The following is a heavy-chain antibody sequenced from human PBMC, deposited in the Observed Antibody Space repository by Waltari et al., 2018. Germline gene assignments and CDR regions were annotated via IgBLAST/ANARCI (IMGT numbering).Heavy chain of an antibody. CDR1: GYSISSGYY. CDR2: IYHSGST. V-gene: IGHV4-38-2*01. CDR3: ARRDYDYIWGSYRFDY. D-gene: IGHD3-16*02. J-gene: IGHJ4*02. Sequence: QVQLQESGPGLVKPSETLSLTCAVSGYSISSGYYWGLIRQPPGKGLEWIGSIYHSGSTYYNPSLKSRVTISVDTSKNQFSLKLSSVTAADTAVYYCARRDYDYIWGSYRFDYWGQGTLVTVSS.